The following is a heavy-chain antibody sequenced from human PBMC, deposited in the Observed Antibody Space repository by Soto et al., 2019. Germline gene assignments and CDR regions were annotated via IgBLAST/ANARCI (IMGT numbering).Heavy chain of an antibody. CDR1: GGSISSGDYY. J-gene: IGHJ4*02. CDR3: ARDQYYDSSGYSGGPDY. D-gene: IGHD3-22*01. CDR2: IYYSGST. V-gene: IGHV4-30-4*01. Sequence: KPSETLSLTCTVSGGSISSGDYYWSWIRQPPGKGLEWIGYIYYSGSTYYNPSLKSRVTISVDTSKNQFSLKLSSVTAADTAVYYCARDQYYDSSGYSGGPDYWGQGTLVTVSS.